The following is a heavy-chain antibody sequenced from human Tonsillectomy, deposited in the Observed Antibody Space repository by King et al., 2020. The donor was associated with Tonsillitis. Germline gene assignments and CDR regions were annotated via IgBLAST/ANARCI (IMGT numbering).Heavy chain of an antibody. Sequence: EVQLVESGGGLIQPGGSLRLSCAASGFTVSSNYMTWVRQAPGKGLEWVSVIYSGGSTYYADSVKGRFTISRDNSQNTLYLQMNSLRAEDTAVYYCARDLMGATAGFDYWGQGTLVTVSS. CDR3: ARDLMGATAGFDY. V-gene: IGHV3-53*01. CDR2: IYSGGST. D-gene: IGHD1-26*01. J-gene: IGHJ4*02. CDR1: GFTVSSNY.